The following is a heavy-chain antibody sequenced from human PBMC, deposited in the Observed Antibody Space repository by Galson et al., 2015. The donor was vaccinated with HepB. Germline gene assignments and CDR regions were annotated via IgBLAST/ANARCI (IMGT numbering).Heavy chain of an antibody. D-gene: IGHD6-13*01. CDR2: SRNKANSYTR. Sequence: SLRLSCAASGFTLSEHYMDWVRQAPGKGLEWVARSRNKANSYTREYAAPVKDRFTISGDDAQNSLFLQMNSLKIGDTAVYYCARGHSTNWPYDAHAIWGQGTMVTVSS. J-gene: IGHJ3*02. CDR3: ARGHSTNWPYDAHAI. CDR1: GFTLSEHY. V-gene: IGHV3-72*01.